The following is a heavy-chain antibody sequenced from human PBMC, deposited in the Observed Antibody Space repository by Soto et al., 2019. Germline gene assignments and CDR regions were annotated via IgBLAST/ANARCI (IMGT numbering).Heavy chain of an antibody. CDR1: GGTFSNYA. Sequence: QVQLVQSGAEVEKPGSSVKVSCKASGGTFSNYAINWVRQAPGQGLEWMGGIIPLFGTPNYAQKFQGRVTFTAHKSTSTAYMELRSMRSDVTAVYYCARGWETVGTTTPFAYWGQGTLVTVSS. J-gene: IGHJ4*02. CDR2: IIPLFGTP. V-gene: IGHV1-69*06. CDR3: ARGWETVGTTTPFAY. D-gene: IGHD1-26*01.